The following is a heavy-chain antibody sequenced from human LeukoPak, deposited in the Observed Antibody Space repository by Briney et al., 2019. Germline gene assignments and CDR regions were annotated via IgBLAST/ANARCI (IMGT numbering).Heavy chain of an antibody. J-gene: IGHJ6*02. D-gene: IGHD6-13*01. V-gene: IGHV3-23*01. Sequence: GGSLRLSCAASGFTFSSYGMSWVRQAPGKGLEWVSGISDSGGSTYYADSVKGRFTISRDNSKNTLYLQMNSLRAEDTALYYCAKGIATTGPYYYIMDVWGQGTTVTVSS. CDR2: ISDSGGST. CDR1: GFTFSSYG. CDR3: AKGIATTGPYYYIMDV.